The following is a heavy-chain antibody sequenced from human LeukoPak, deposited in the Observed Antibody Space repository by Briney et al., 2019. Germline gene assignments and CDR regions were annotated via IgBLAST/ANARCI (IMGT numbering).Heavy chain of an antibody. V-gene: IGHV3-21*01. CDR1: GFTFSSYS. D-gene: IGHD3-10*01. CDR3: ARDFIVDIIWFGEGYFDY. CDR2: ISSSSSYI. Sequence: PGGSLRLSCAASGFTFSSYSMNWVRQAPGKGLEWVSSISSSSSYIYYADSVKGRFTISRDNAKNSLYLQMNSLRAEDTAVYYCARDFIVDIIWFGEGYFDYWGQGTLVTVSS. J-gene: IGHJ4*02.